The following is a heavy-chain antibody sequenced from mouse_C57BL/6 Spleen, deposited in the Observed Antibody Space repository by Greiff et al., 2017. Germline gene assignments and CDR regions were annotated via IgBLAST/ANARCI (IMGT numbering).Heavy chain of an antibody. J-gene: IGHJ1*03. Sequence: EVQRVESGGGLVQPGGSLSLSCAASGFTFTDYYMSWVRQPPGKALEWLGFIRNKANGYTTEYSASVKVRFTISRDNAQSILHLQMSALRAEDSATYYCAGGGRAWYFDVWGTGTTVTVSS. V-gene: IGHV7-3*01. CDR2: IRNKANGYTT. D-gene: IGHD3-3*01. CDR1: GFTFTDYY. CDR3: AGGGRAWYFDV.